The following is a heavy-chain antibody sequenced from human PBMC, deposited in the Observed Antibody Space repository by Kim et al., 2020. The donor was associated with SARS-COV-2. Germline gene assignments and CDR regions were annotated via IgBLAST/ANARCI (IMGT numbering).Heavy chain of an antibody. CDR3: ARDLLVGATSYGMDV. CDR2: IWYDGSNK. Sequence: GGSLRLSCAASGFTFSSYGMHWIRQAPGKGLEWVAVIWYDGSNKYYADPVKGRFTISRDNSKNTLYLQMNSLRAEDTAVYYCARDLLVGATSYGMDVWGQGTRVTVSS. J-gene: IGHJ6*02. V-gene: IGHV3-33*01. CDR1: GFTFSSYG. D-gene: IGHD1-26*01.